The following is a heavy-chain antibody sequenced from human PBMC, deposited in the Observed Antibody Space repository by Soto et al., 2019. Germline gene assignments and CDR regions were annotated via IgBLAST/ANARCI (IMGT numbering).Heavy chain of an antibody. D-gene: IGHD2-15*01. CDR2: ISNRGDT. Sequence: GGSLRLSCTASGFIVSVTYVNWVRQAPGKGLEWVSVISNRGDTHYADSVRGRFSLSRDISDNTLHLQMNNLRVEDTAVYYCAREPRYCRGGSCSITGDAYDIWGQGTMVTVSS. CDR1: GFIVSVTY. CDR3: AREPRYCRGGSCSITGDAYDI. J-gene: IGHJ3*02. V-gene: IGHV3-66*01.